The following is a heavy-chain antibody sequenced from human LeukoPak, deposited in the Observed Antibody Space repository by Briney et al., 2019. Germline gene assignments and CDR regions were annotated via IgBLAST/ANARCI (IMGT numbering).Heavy chain of an antibody. Sequence: PGKSLRLSCAASGFSFSNCSMNWVRQAPGKGLEWVSSISSSSTYIYYADSLEGRFTISRDNVRNSLYLQMNSLRAEDTAVYYCAGDYEGNLAFDIWGQGTMVTVSS. V-gene: IGHV3-21*01. D-gene: IGHD4-23*01. CDR2: ISSSSTYI. CDR3: AGDYEGNLAFDI. CDR1: GFSFSNCS. J-gene: IGHJ3*02.